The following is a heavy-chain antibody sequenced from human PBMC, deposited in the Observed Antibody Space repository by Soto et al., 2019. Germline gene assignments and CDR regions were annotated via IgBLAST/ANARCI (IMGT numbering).Heavy chain of an antibody. CDR3: ARGPFQYYYDSRSFDY. Sequence: SETLSLTCAVYGGSFSGYYWSWIRQPPGKGLEWIGEINHSGSTNYNPSLKSRVTISVDTSKNQFSLKLSSVTAADTAVYYCARGPFQYYYDSRSFDYWGQGTLVTVSS. J-gene: IGHJ4*02. D-gene: IGHD3-22*01. CDR2: INHSGST. V-gene: IGHV4-34*01. CDR1: GGSFSGYY.